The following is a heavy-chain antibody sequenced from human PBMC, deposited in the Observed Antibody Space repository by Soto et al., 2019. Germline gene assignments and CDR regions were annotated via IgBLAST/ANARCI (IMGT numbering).Heavy chain of an antibody. CDR1: GGSISSSSYY. CDR2: TYYSGST. V-gene: IGHV4-39*02. D-gene: IGHD3-22*01. J-gene: IGHJ1*01. CDR3: AREITMIHDAED. Sequence: SETLSLTCTVSGGSISSSSYYWGWIRQPPGKGLEWIGSTYYSGSTYYNPSLKSRVTISVDTSKNQFSLKLSSVTAADTAVYYCAREITMIHDAEDWGQGTLVTVSS.